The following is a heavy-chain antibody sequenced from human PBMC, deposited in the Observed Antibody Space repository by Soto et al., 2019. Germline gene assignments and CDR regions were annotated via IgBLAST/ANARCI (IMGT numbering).Heavy chain of an antibody. D-gene: IGHD5-18*01. Sequence: PGGSLRLSCAASGVTFSSYAMHWVRQAPGKGLEWVAVISYDGSNKYYADSVKGRFTISRDNSKNTLYLQMNSLRAEDTAVYYCARDGGSDTAMDQYYYYGMDVWGQGTTVTVSS. CDR2: ISYDGSNK. CDR1: GVTFSSYA. V-gene: IGHV3-30-3*01. CDR3: ARDGGSDTAMDQYYYYGMDV. J-gene: IGHJ6*02.